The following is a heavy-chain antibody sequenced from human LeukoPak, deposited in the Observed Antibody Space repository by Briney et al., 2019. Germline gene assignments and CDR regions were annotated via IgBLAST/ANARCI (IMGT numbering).Heavy chain of an antibody. Sequence: GESLKISCKGSGYSFTSYWIGWVRQMPGKGLEWMGIIYPGDSDTRYSPSFQGQVTISADKSISTAFLQWSSLKASDTAIYYCARQLVPARSWFDPWGQGTLVTVST. CDR2: IYPGDSDT. CDR3: ARQLVPARSWFDP. V-gene: IGHV5-51*01. D-gene: IGHD2-15*01. CDR1: GYSFTSYW. J-gene: IGHJ5*02.